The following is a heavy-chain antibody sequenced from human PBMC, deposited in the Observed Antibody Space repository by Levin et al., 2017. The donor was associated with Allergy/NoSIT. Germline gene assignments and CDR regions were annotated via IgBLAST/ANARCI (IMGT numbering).Heavy chain of an antibody. CDR1: GGSISSGDYY. CDR3: ARAGLNVMVDY. D-gene: IGHD3/OR15-3a*01. Sequence: PSETLSLTCTVSGGSISSGDYYWSWIRQPPGKGLEWIGYIYYSGSTYYNPSLKSRVTISVDTSKNQFSLKLSSVTAADTAVYYCARAGLNVMVDYWGQGTLVTVSS. J-gene: IGHJ4*02. CDR2: IYYSGST. V-gene: IGHV4-30-4*01.